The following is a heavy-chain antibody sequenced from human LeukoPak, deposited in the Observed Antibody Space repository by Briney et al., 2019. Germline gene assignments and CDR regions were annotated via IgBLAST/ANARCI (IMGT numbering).Heavy chain of an antibody. D-gene: IGHD2-2*01. CDR3: ARRSRDCSSTSCFDWFDP. CDR1: GGSISSYY. J-gene: IGHJ5*02. CDR2: IYTSGST. Sequence: SETLSLTCTVSGGSISSYYWSWIRQPPGKGLEWIGYIYTSGSTNYNPSLKSRVTISVDTSKNQFSLKLSSVTAADTAVYYCARRSRDCSSTSCFDWFDPSGQGTLVTVFS. V-gene: IGHV4-4*09.